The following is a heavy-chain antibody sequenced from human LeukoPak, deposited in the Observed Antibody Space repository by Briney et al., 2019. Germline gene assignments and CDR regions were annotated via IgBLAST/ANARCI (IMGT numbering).Heavy chain of an antibody. D-gene: IGHD1-26*01. V-gene: IGHV3-7*01. CDR3: ARGGGYSGSFNDY. J-gene: IGHJ4*02. Sequence: GGSLRLSCAASGFTFSSYWMSWDRQAPGKGLEWVANIKQDGSEKYYVDSVKGRFTISRDNAKNSLYLQMNSLRAEDTAVYYCARGGGYSGSFNDYWGQGTLVTVSS. CDR1: GFTFSSYW. CDR2: IKQDGSEK.